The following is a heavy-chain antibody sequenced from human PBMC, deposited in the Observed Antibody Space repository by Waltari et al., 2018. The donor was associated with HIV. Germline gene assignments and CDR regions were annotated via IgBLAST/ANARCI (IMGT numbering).Heavy chain of an antibody. CDR1: GCSISSSSYY. CDR2: IYYSGNT. D-gene: IGHD2-2*01. V-gene: IGHV4-39*01. CDR3: ALIVVVPAAKLNWFDP. J-gene: IGHJ5*02. Sequence: QLQLQESGPGLVTPSETLSLPCTVSGCSISSSSYYWGWIRPPPGKGLEWIGSIYYSGNTYFNPSLKSRVTISVDTSKNQFSLKLSSVTAADTAVYYCALIVVVPAAKLNWFDPWGQGTLVTVSS.